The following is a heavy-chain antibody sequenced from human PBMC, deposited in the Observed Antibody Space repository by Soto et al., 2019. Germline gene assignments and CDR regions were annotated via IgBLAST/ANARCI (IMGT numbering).Heavy chain of an antibody. CDR2: IYYSGST. CDR1: GGSISSYY. J-gene: IGHJ4*02. V-gene: IGHV4-59*08. Sequence: QVQLQESAPGLVKPSETLSLTCTVSGGSISSYYWSWIPQPPGKGLEWIGYIYYSGSTDYNPSLKSRVTISVDASKNQFSLKLSSATAADTAVYYCASRYGGSLDYWGQGTLVTVSS. D-gene: IGHD2-15*01. CDR3: ASRYGGSLDY.